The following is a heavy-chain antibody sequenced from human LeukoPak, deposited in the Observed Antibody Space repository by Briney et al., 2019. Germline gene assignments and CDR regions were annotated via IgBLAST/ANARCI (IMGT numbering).Heavy chain of an antibody. D-gene: IGHD1-1*01. CDR1: GFTFTSHA. V-gene: IGHV3-23*01. Sequence: GGSLRLSCATSGFTFTSHAMTWVRQAPGKGLEWVSGISGTTGRTFYGDSVKGRFTVSRDNSRDTLYLQMNSLRAEDTAVYYCAKDPRERGSGIFDYWGQGTLVTVSS. CDR3: AKDPRERGSGIFDY. CDR2: ISGTTGRT. J-gene: IGHJ4*02.